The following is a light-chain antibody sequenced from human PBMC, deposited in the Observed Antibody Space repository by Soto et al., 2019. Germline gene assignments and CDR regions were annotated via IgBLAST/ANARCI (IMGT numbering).Light chain of an antibody. CDR3: CSYTTGSTLV. Sequence: QSALTQPASVSGSPGQSITISCTGTSSDIGGFNYVSWYQQHPGTAPKLIIYEVSNRPSGISNRFSGSKSGNTASLTISGLQPEDEADYYCCSYTTGSTLVFGTGTKVTVL. CDR2: EVS. J-gene: IGLJ1*01. V-gene: IGLV2-14*01. CDR1: SSDIGGFNY.